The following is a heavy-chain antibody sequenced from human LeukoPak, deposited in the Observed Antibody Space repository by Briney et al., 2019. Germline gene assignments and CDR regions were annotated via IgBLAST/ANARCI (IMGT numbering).Heavy chain of an antibody. Sequence: ASETLSLTCTVSGYSISSGYYWGWIRQPPGKGLEWIGSIYPSGSTYYYPSLKSRVTISLDTSKNQFSLKLSSVTAADTAVYYCARAYFSSWYMNWFDPWGQGTLVTVSS. CDR2: IYPSGST. V-gene: IGHV4-38-2*02. J-gene: IGHJ5*02. CDR3: ARAYFSSWYMNWFDP. D-gene: IGHD6-13*01. CDR1: GYSISSGYY.